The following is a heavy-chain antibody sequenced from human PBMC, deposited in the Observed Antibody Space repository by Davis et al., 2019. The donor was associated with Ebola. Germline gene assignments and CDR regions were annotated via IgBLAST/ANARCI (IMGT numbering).Heavy chain of an antibody. CDR2: INHSGST. V-gene: IGHV4-34*01. CDR1: GGSFSGYY. Sequence: SETLSLTCAVYGGSFSGYYWSWIRQPPGKGLEWIGEINHSGSTNYNPSLKSRVTISVDTSKNQFSLKLSSVTAADTAVYYCARDNYDFWSGYYSPNWFDPWGQGTLVTVSS. D-gene: IGHD3-3*01. CDR3: ARDNYDFWSGYYSPNWFDP. J-gene: IGHJ5*02.